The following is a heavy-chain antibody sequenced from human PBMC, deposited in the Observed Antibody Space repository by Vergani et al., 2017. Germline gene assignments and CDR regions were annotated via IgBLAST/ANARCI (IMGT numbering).Heavy chain of an antibody. CDR3: AKDHITMPFWYFDF. CDR2: ISGSGGST. CDR1: GFTFSTYA. Sequence: EVQLLESGGGLVQPGGSLRLSCAASGFTFSTYAMNWVRQAPGKGLEWVSAISGSGGSTYYADSVKGRFTISRDNSKNTLYLQMNSLRDEDTAVYYCAKDHITMPFWYFDFWGQGTLVTVSS. V-gene: IGHV3-23*01. D-gene: IGHD3-10*01. J-gene: IGHJ4*02.